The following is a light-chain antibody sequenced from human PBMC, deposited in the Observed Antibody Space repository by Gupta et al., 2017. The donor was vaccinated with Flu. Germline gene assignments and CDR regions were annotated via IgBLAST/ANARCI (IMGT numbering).Light chain of an antibody. CDR2: GAS. J-gene: IGKJ2*01. Sequence: LSLSPGEGSTLSCRASQTFNRNYLAWYQQKRGQAPRLLIYGASSRVAGIPDRFTGSGSGTDFTLTISGVEPEDSAVYYCQRYVRSPPYAFGQGTKMDI. CDR1: QTFNRNY. V-gene: IGKV3-20*01. CDR3: QRYVRSPPYA.